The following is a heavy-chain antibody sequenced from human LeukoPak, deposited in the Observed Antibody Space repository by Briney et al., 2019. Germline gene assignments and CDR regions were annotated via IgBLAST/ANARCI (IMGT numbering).Heavy chain of an antibody. Sequence: ASVKGSCKASGYTFTGYYMHWVGQAPGQRLEWMGWISAYNGNTNYAQKLQGRVTMTTDTSTSTAYMELRSLRSDDTAVYYCARLTYSGSYSNHYFDYWGQGTLVTVSS. CDR1: GYTFTGYY. CDR3: ARLTYSGSYSNHYFDY. D-gene: IGHD1-26*01. V-gene: IGHV1-18*04. J-gene: IGHJ4*02. CDR2: ISAYNGNT.